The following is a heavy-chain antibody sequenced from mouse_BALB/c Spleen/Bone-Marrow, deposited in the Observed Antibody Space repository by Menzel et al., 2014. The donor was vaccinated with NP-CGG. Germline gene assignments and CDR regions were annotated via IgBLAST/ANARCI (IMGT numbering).Heavy chain of an antibody. CDR2: ISDGGDYT. D-gene: IGHD2-14*01. J-gene: IGHJ4*01. Sequence: EVMLVESGGGLVKPGGSLKLSCAAYGFTFSDYYMYWVRQTPDRRLEWVATISDGGDYTDYPDNVKGRFTISRDNAKNTLYPQMSSLKSEDTAMYYCARTYRPYALDYWGQGTSVTVSS. CDR1: GFTFSDYY. CDR3: ARTYRPYALDY. V-gene: IGHV5-4*02.